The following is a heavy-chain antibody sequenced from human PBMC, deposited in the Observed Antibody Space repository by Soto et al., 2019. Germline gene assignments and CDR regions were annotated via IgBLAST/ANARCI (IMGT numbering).Heavy chain of an antibody. CDR2: ISYDGSNK. CDR3: AKLTAAAAPFDY. J-gene: IGHJ4*02. Sequence: GAPLRLSCPASGFTFSSSGMHRVRQAPGKGLEWVAVISYDGSNKYYADSVKGRFTISRDNSKNTLYLQMNSLRAEDTAVYYCAKLTAAAAPFDYWGQGTLVTVSS. CDR1: GFTFSSSG. D-gene: IGHD6-13*01. V-gene: IGHV3-30*18.